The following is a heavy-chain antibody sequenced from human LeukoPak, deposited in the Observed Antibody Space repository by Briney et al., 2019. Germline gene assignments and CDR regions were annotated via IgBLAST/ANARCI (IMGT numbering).Heavy chain of an antibody. D-gene: IGHD6-13*01. CDR2: IYYSGST. CDR3: ARDSSAAAGRYYYYYMDV. J-gene: IGHJ6*03. V-gene: IGHV4-59*01. Sequence: SETLSLTCTVSGGSISSYYWSWIRQPPGKGLEWIGYIYYSGSTNYNPSLKSRVTISVDTSKNQFSLKLSSVTAADTAVYYCARDSSAAAGRYYYYYMDVWGKGTTVTISS. CDR1: GGSISSYY.